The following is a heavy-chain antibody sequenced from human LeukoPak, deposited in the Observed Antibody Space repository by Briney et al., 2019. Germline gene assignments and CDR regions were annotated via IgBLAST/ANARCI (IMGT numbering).Heavy chain of an antibody. V-gene: IGHV4-34*01. Sequence: SETLSLTCAVYGGSFRGYYWSWIRQSPGKGLEWIGEINHSGSTNYNPSLKSRVTISGDTSKNQFSLKLSSATAADTAVYYCATSPAVVDLWGRGTLVTVSS. CDR3: ATSPAVVDL. J-gene: IGHJ2*01. CDR2: INHSGST. CDR1: GGSFRGYY.